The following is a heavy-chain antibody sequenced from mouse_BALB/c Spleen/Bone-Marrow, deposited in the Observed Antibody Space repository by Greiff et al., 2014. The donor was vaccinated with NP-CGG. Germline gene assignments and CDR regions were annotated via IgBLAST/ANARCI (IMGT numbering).Heavy chain of an antibody. CDR3: ATGPHYDDMDY. Sequence: EVKVEESGGGLVKPGGSLKLSCAASGFTFSDYYMYWVRQTPEKRLEWVATISDGGSYTYYPDSVKGRFTISRDNVKNNLYLQMRSLKSEDAAMYYCATGPHYDDMDYWGQGTSVTVSS. CDR1: GFTFSDYY. CDR2: ISDGGSYT. V-gene: IGHV5-4*02. D-gene: IGHD1-2*01. J-gene: IGHJ4*01.